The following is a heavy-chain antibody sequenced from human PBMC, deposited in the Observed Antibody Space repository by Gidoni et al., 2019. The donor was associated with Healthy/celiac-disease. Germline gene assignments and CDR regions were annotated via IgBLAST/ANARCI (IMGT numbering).Heavy chain of an antibody. D-gene: IGHD3-22*01. V-gene: IGHV4-61*02. CDR3: ARDSLDYYDSSGHRN. J-gene: IGHJ4*02. CDR2: IYTSGST. CDR1: GGSISSGSYY. Sequence: QVQLQESGPGLVKPSQTLSLTCTVSGGSISSGSYYWSWIRQPAGKGLEWLGRIYTSGSTNYNPSLKSRVTISVDTSKNQFSLKLSSVTAADTAVYYCARDSLDYYDSSGHRNWGQGTLVTVSS.